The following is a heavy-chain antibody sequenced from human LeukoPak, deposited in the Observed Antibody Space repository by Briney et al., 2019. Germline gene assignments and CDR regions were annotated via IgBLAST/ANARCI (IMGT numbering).Heavy chain of an antibody. J-gene: IGHJ4*02. Sequence: SETLSLTCAVYGGSFSGYYWSWIRQPPGKGLEWIGEINHSGSTNYNPSLKSRVTISVDTSKNQFSLKLSSVTAADTAVYYCARAFTVAGMSFDYWGQGTLVTVSS. CDR1: GGSFSGYY. CDR2: INHSGST. D-gene: IGHD6-19*01. CDR3: ARAFTVAGMSFDY. V-gene: IGHV4-34*01.